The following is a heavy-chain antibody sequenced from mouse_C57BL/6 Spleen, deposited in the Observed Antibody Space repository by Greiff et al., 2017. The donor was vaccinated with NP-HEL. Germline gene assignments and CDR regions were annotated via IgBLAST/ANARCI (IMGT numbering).Heavy chain of an antibody. V-gene: IGHV1-54*01. CDR1: GYAFTNYL. J-gene: IGHJ2*01. CDR2: INPGSGGT. Sequence: VQLQQSGAELVRPGTSVKVSCKASGYAFTNYLIEWVKQRPGQGLEWIGVINPGSGGTNYNEKFKGKATLTADKSSSTAYMHLSSLTSEDSAVYFCARKVAYYFDYWGQGTTLTVSS. CDR3: ARKVAYYFDY. D-gene: IGHD1-1*01.